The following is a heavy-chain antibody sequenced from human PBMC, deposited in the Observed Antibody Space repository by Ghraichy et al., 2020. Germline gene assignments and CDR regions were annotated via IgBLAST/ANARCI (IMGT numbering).Heavy chain of an antibody. CDR1: GYSISSGYY. V-gene: IGHV4-38-2*02. J-gene: IGHJ4*02. CDR3: ARSVVRGAPNY. D-gene: IGHD3-10*01. Sequence: SETLALTCTVSGYSISSGYYWGWIRQPPGKGLEWIGSICHSGSTYYNPSLKSRVTISVDTSKNQFSLKLSSVTAADTAVYYCARSVVRGAPNYWGQGTLVTVSP. CDR2: ICHSGST.